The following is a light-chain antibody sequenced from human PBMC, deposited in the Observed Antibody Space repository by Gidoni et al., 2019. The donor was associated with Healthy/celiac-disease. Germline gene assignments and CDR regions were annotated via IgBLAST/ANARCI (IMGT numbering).Light chain of an antibody. V-gene: IGKV3-20*01. CDR3: QQYGSSPLT. Sequence: EIVLTQSPGTLSLSPGERATLSCRASQSVSSSYLAWYQQKPGQAPRLLSYGASSRATGSPDRVSGSGSGTDFTLTISRLEPEDFAVYYCQQYGSSPLTFXGXTKVEIK. CDR1: QSVSSSY. J-gene: IGKJ4*01. CDR2: GAS.